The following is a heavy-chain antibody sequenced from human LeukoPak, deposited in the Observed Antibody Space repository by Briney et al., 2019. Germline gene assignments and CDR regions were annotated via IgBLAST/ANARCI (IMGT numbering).Heavy chain of an antibody. V-gene: IGHV4-34*01. Sequence: PSETLSLTCTVSGGSISSYYWSWIRQPAGKGLEWIGEINHSGSTNYNPSLKSRVTISVDTSKSQFSLKLNSMAAADTAVYYCARGAQTYYDKAPVDYWGQGTLVTVSS. D-gene: IGHD3-22*01. CDR3: ARGAQTYYDKAPVDY. CDR1: GGSISSYY. CDR2: INHSGST. J-gene: IGHJ4*02.